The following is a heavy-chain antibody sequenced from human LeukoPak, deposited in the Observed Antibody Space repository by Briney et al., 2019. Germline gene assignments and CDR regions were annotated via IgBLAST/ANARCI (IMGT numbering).Heavy chain of an antibody. CDR3: ARVGTRAD. CDR1: GFTFSSYT. Sequence: GGSLRLSCAASGFTFSSYTMNWVRQAPGKGLEWVSSISSSSNYIHYADSLKGRFTISRDNANDSLYLQMNSLRAEDTAVYYCARVGTRADWGQGTLVTVSS. CDR2: ISSSSNYI. V-gene: IGHV3-21*01. D-gene: IGHD1-1*01. J-gene: IGHJ4*02.